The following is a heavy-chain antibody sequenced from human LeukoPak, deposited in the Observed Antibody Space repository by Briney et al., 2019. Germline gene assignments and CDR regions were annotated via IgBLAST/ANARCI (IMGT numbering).Heavy chain of an antibody. Sequence: GGSLSLSCKASGFTFSNYAMNWVRQARGEALEWVYSITSVSSYKYYADSVKGRFTISRDNAKNSLFLQMNSLRAEDTAIYYCARDTTADDYWGQGTLVTVSS. CDR1: GFTFSNYA. V-gene: IGHV3-21*01. CDR2: ITSVSSYK. CDR3: ARDTTADDY. J-gene: IGHJ4*02. D-gene: IGHD2-2*01.